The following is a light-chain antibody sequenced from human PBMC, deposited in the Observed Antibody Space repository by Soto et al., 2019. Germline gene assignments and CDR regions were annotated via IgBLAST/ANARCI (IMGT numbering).Light chain of an antibody. CDR3: QAWDNSTVV. Sequence: SYELTQPPSVSVSPGQTASITCSGDKLGDKYACWYQQKAGQSPILVIYQDTKRPSRIPERFSGSNSGNTATLTISGTQAMDEADYYCQAWDNSTVVFCGGTKLTVL. J-gene: IGLJ2*01. V-gene: IGLV3-1*01. CDR2: QDT. CDR1: KLGDKY.